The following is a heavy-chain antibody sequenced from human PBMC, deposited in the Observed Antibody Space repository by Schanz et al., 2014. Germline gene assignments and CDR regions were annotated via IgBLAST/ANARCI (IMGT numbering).Heavy chain of an antibody. V-gene: IGHV3-23*04. J-gene: IGHJ4*02. CDR3: ANNWNLDY. D-gene: IGHD1-20*01. Sequence: EVHLVESGGGLVQPGGSLRLSCAASGFTFSSYAMSWVRQAPGKGLEWVSAISGRDGSTYYADSVRGRFTISRDNSKNTLYLQMNSLRAEDTAVYYCANNWNLDYWGQGTLVTVSS. CDR1: GFTFSSYA. CDR2: ISGRDGST.